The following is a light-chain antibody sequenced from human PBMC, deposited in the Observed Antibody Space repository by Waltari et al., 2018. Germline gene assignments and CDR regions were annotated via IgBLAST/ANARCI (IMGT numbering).Light chain of an antibody. V-gene: IGLV1-47*01. Sequence: QSVLTQPPSASGTPGQRVSIPCSGTHANPGRNYLYWYQQFPGMAPKLLIYRNNQRPSGVPDRFSGSKFGTSASLAISGLRSEDEAVYYCASWDDSHYVFGTGTKVTVL. CDR3: ASWDDSHYV. CDR1: HANPGRNY. CDR2: RNN. J-gene: IGLJ1*01.